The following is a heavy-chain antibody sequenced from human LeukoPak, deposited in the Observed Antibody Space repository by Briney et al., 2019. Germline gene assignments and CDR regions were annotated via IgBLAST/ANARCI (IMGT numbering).Heavy chain of an antibody. V-gene: IGHV1-2*02. D-gene: IGHD3-10*01. CDR2: INPDSGGT. J-gene: IGHJ4*02. CDR1: GYTFTAYY. Sequence: ASVKASCKASGYTFTAYYIHWVRQAPGQGLEWMGWINPDSGGTNFAQKFQGRVTMTRDTSISTAYMELSRLRSDDTAVYYCARGHYASGLEYWGQGTLVTVSS. CDR3: ARGHYASGLEY.